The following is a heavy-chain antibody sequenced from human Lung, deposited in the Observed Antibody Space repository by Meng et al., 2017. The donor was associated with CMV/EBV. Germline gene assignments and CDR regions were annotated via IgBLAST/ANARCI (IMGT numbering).Heavy chain of an antibody. D-gene: IGHD2-21*01. Sequence: GGSLRLSFAASGFSFSNYWMHWVRQAPGKGLVWVSRININGRTTNYADSVKGRFTISRDNAKNTLYLQMNSLRAEDAGVYYCTSLYLAVWGQGTLVTVSS. J-gene: IGHJ4*02. CDR1: GFSFSNYW. CDR2: ININGRTT. V-gene: IGHV3-74*01. CDR3: TSLYLAV.